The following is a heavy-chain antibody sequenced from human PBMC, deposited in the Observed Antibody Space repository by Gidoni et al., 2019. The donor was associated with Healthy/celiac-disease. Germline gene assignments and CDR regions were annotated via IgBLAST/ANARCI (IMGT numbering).Heavy chain of an antibody. V-gene: IGHV3-30*02. J-gene: IGHJ4*02. D-gene: IGHD6-19*01. CDR3: AKDLEQWLVRGDYFDY. CDR1: GFTFSRYG. Sequence: QVQLVESGGGVVQPGGSLRPACAASGFTFSRYGMHWFRQAPGKGLEWVAFIRDDGSNKYYADSVKGRFTSSRDNSKNTLYLQMNSLRAEDTAVYYCAKDLEQWLVRGDYFDYWGQGTLVTVSS. CDR2: IRDDGSNK.